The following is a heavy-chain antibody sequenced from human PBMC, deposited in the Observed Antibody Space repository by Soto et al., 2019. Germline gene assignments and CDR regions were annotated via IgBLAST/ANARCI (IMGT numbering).Heavy chain of an antibody. J-gene: IGHJ4*02. Sequence: QITLKESGPTLVKPTQTLTLTCTFSGFSLSTSGVGVGWIRQPPGKALEWLAFLYWDDDKRYSPSLKSMLTLTKDTSKNQVLLTMTNMDPVDTATYYCARTSVNWGSRGLVDYWGQGTLVTVAS. CDR3: ARTSVNWGSRGLVDY. V-gene: IGHV2-5*02. CDR2: LYWDDDK. D-gene: IGHD7-27*01. CDR1: GFSLSTSGVG.